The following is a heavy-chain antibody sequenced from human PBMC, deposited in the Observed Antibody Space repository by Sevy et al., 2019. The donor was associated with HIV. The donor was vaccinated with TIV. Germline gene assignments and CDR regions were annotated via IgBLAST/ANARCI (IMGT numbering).Heavy chain of an antibody. CDR3: TSAPNYYGSGSDFDY. J-gene: IGHJ4*02. CDR2: INSDGSST. Sequence: GGSLRLSCAVSGFTFSRYWMHWVRQAPGKGLVWVSRINSDGSSTNYADSVKGRFTISRDNAKNTLYLQMNSLRAEDTAVYYCTSAPNYYGSGSDFDYWGQGTLVTVSS. V-gene: IGHV3-74*01. CDR1: GFTFSRYW. D-gene: IGHD3-10*01.